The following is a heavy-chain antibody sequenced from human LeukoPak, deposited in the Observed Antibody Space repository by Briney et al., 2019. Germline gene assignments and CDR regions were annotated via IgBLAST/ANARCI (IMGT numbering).Heavy chain of an antibody. CDR2: ISYDGSNK. Sequence: GGSLRLSCAASGFTFSSYAMHWVRQAPGKGLEWVAVISYDGSNKYYADSVKGRFTISGDNSKNTLYLQMNSLRAEDTAVYYCARDMAAGSFDYWGQGTLVTVSS. CDR3: ARDMAAGSFDY. V-gene: IGHV3-30-3*01. J-gene: IGHJ4*02. D-gene: IGHD6-13*01. CDR1: GFTFSSYA.